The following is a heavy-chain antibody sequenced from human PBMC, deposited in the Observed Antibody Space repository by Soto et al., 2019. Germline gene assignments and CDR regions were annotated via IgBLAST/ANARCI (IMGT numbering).Heavy chain of an antibody. Sequence: QVPLVQSGAEVKKPGSSVTVSCKASGGTFSSYAIHWVRQAPGQGLEWMGGIIPMYGPAKYAQRFQGRVTITADESTTTVYMELTSLTSQDTAVYYCASVTAMVRGVIDNWFDPWGDGTLVTVSS. CDR3: ASVTAMVRGVIDNWFDP. V-gene: IGHV1-69*01. J-gene: IGHJ5*02. CDR1: GGTFSSYA. D-gene: IGHD3-10*01. CDR2: IIPMYGPA.